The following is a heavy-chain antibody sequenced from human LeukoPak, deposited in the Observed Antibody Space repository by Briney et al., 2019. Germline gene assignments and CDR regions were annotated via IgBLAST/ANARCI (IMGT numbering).Heavy chain of an antibody. CDR2: IGGRGDNT. Sequence: GGSLRLSCAASGFTFSSYAMTWVRQAPGKGLEWVSAIGGRGDNTYYADSVRGRFTISRDNSKSTLYLQTNSLRAEDTAIYYCAKNGGDSYGTGHFDYWGQGTLVTVSS. V-gene: IGHV3-23*01. CDR1: GFTFSSYA. CDR3: AKNGGDSYGTGHFDY. J-gene: IGHJ4*02. D-gene: IGHD2-21*02.